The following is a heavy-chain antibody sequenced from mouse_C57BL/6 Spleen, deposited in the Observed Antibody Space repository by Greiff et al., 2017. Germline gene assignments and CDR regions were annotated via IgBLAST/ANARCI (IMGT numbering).Heavy chain of an antibody. Sequence: VQLQQPGAELVKPGASVKMSCKASGYTFTSSWITWVKQRPGQGLEWIGDIYPGSGSTNYNEKFKSKATLTVDTSSSTAYMQLSSLTSEDSAVFYCARRGVSGCSFFAYWGQGTLVTVSA. J-gene: IGHJ3*01. CDR1: GYTFTSSW. D-gene: IGHD3-2*02. V-gene: IGHV1-55*01. CDR2: IYPGSGST. CDR3: ARRGVSGCSFFAY.